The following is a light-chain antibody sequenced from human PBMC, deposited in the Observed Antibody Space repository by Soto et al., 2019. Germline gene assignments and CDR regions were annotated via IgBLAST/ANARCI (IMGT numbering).Light chain of an antibody. CDR2: EVS. CDR1: SSDVGSYNL. CDR3: CSDAGTYV. Sequence: QSALTQPASVSGSPGQSITISCTGTSSDVGSYNLVSWYQHHPGKAPKLMIFEVSKRPSGVSNRFSGSKSGNTASLTISGLQAEDEAEYYCCSDAGTYVFGTGTKLTVL. J-gene: IGLJ1*01. V-gene: IGLV2-23*02.